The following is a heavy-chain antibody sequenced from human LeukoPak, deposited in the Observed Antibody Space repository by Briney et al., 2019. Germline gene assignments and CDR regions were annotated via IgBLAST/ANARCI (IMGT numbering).Heavy chain of an antibody. V-gene: IGHV3-23*01. Sequence: GGSLRLSCAASGFTFSSYAMSWVRQAPGKGLEWVSTISGSGGNTYYADSVKDRFTISRDNSKNTVYLQMNSLRAEDTAIYYCAKVGLRYFDWEGGQGTLVTVSS. D-gene: IGHD3-9*01. J-gene: IGHJ1*01. CDR2: ISGSGGNT. CDR3: AKVGLRYFDWE. CDR1: GFTFSSYA.